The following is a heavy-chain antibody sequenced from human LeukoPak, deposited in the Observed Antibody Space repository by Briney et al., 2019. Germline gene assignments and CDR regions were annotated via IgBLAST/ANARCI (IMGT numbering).Heavy chain of an antibody. V-gene: IGHV3-21*04. CDR2: ITSSGTYI. Sequence: PGGSLRLSCAASGFTFSNYNMNWVRQAPGKTMEWVSSITSSGTYIFYADSVRGRFTISRDNAKNSLYLQMDSLGPEDTAVYYCARSYDTSNWFDPWGQGTLVTVSS. CDR1: GFTFSNYN. J-gene: IGHJ5*02. D-gene: IGHD3-9*01. CDR3: ARSYDTSNWFDP.